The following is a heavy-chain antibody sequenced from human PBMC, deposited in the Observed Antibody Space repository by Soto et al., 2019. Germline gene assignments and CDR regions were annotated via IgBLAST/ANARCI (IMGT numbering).Heavy chain of an antibody. CDR1: GGSINSGDYY. D-gene: IGHD5-12*01. V-gene: IGHV4-30-4*01. CDR3: ARDRRWLPRGPNNWLDL. J-gene: IGHJ5*02. Sequence: SETLSLTCTVSGGSINSGDYYWTWVRQPPGKGLEWIGYIYYDGNSQHNPSLKSRVTMSIDTSKNQFSLNLSSVTAADTAVYYCARDRRWLPRGPNNWLDLWGQGTHVTVSS. CDR2: IYYDGNS.